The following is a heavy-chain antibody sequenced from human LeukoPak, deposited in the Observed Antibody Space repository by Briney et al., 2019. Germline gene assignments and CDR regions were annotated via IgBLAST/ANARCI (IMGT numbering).Heavy chain of an antibody. Sequence: PSQTLPLTCAVSGGSISSGGYPWSWIRQPPGKGLEWIGYIYHSGSTYYNPSLKSRVTISVDRSKNQFSLKVSSVTAADTAVYYCAGLITTAWYFDLWGRGTPVTVSS. CDR2: IYHSGST. D-gene: IGHD3-22*01. CDR1: GGSISSGGYP. CDR3: AGLITTAWYFDL. J-gene: IGHJ2*01. V-gene: IGHV4-30-2*01.